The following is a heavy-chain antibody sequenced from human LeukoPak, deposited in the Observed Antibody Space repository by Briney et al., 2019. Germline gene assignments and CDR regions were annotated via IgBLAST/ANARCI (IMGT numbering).Heavy chain of an antibody. CDR1: RYTFTGYY. Sequence: ASVKVSCKASRYTFTGYYMHWVRQAPGQGLEWMGRINPNSGGTNYAQKFQGRVTMTRDTSISTAYMELSRLRSDDTAVYYCARDVDIVVRNWFDPWVQGTLVTVYS. J-gene: IGHJ5*02. V-gene: IGHV1-2*06. CDR3: ARDVDIVVRNWFDP. D-gene: IGHD2-2*03. CDR2: INPNSGGT.